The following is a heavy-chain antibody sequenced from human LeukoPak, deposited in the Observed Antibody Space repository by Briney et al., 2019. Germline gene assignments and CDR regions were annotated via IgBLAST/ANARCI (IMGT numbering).Heavy chain of an antibody. J-gene: IGHJ3*02. CDR2: IYYSGST. Sequence: SETLSLTCTVSGGSISSYYWSWIRQPPGKGLEWIGYIYYSGSTNYNPSLKSRVTISVDTSKNQFPLKLSSVTAADTAVYYCARDLMVRGADDAFDIWGQGTMVTVSS. D-gene: IGHD3-10*01. CDR1: GGSISSYY. CDR3: ARDLMVRGADDAFDI. V-gene: IGHV4-59*01.